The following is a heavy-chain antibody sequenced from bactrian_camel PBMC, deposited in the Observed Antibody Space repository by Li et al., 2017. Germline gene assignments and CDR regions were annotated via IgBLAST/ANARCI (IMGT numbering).Heavy chain of an antibody. CDR2: IYSGDGSA. Sequence: VQLVESGGGSALAGGSVRLSCGASGHTYSSNCMGWFRQAPGQEREAVAAIYSGDGSAIYTDSAKGRFTISQDNASKTVVLQMNSLKPEDTGMYYCAAQYTGISGCYATSLAPASFDYWGQGTQVTVS. J-gene: IGHJ4*01. V-gene: IGHV3-3*01. D-gene: IGHD1*01. CDR1: GHTYSSNC. CDR3: AAQYTGISGCYATSLAPASFDY.